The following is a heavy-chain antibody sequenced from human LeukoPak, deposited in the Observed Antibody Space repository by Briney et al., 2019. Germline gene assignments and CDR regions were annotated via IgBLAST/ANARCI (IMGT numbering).Heavy chain of an antibody. CDR2: IYHSGST. CDR1: GGSISSGGYS. CDR3: ARGLLFLGPYFQH. J-gene: IGHJ1*01. D-gene: IGHD3-3*01. Sequence: PSQTLSLTCAVSGGSISSGGYSWSWIRQPPGKGLEWIGYIYHSGSTYYNPSLKSRVTILVDRSKNQFSLKLSSVTAADTAVYYCARGLLFLGPYFQHWGQGTLVTVSS. V-gene: IGHV4-30-2*01.